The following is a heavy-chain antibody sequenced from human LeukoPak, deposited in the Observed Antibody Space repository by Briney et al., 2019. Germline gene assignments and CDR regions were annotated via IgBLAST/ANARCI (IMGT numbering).Heavy chain of an antibody. CDR3: ARDVHIYGNAFGV. D-gene: IGHD1-1*01. Sequence: SETLSLTCTVSGYSISTNFYWGWIRQSPAKGLEWIGRIYHSGRTDYNPSLENRITISVDTSTNPFSLKLSSVTASDTAMYYCARDVHIYGNAFGVWGQGTMVTVSS. CDR2: IYHSGRT. CDR1: GYSISTNFY. J-gene: IGHJ3*01. V-gene: IGHV4-38-2*02.